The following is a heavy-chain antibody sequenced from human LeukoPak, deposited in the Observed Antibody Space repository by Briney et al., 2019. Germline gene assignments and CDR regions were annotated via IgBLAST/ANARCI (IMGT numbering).Heavy chain of an antibody. Sequence: ASVKVSCKASGYTFTSYEIKWVRQATGQPLKWIGWMKPNSGNTGYAQKSQVRITMTRKTSISTAYMELRSLRSEATAVYYCARPYGDYGDAFDISGQGKMVTVSS. CDR1: GYTFTSYE. CDR3: ARPYGDYGDAFDI. J-gene: IGHJ3*02. D-gene: IGHD4-17*01. CDR2: MKPNSGNT. V-gene: IGHV1-8*01.